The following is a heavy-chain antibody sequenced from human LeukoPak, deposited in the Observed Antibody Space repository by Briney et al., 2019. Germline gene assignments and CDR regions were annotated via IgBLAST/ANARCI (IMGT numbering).Heavy chain of an antibody. J-gene: IGHJ4*02. CDR2: INPNSGGT. CDR1: GYTFSAYY. V-gene: IGHV1-2*06. CDR3: ARLNEMTTVRFGDY. Sequence: ASVKVSCKASGYTFSAYYMHWVRQAPGQGLEWMGRINPNSGGTNYAQKFQGRVTMTRDTSISTAYMELTRLRSDDTAVYYCARLNEMTTVRFGDYWGQGTLVTVSS. D-gene: IGHD5-24*01.